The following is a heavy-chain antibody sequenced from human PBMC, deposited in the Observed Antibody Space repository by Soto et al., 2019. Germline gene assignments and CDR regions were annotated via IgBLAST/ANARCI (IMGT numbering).Heavy chain of an antibody. D-gene: IGHD3-10*01. CDR2: INPILSMS. CDR3: ATSYGSGYRAFDY. Sequence: QVQLVQSGAEVKRPGSSVKVSCKASGDTFAFHSINWVRQAPGLGLEWMGRINPILSMSNYAQRFQGRVTMTADKSTSTAYMVLSSLRSEDTAIYYCATSYGSGYRAFDYWGQGALVTDSS. J-gene: IGHJ4*02. V-gene: IGHV1-69*02. CDR1: GDTFAFHS.